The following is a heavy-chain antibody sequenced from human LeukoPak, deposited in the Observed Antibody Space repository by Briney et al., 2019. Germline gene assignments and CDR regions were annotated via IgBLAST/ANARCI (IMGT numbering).Heavy chain of an antibody. CDR2: IFPSGGEI. D-gene: IGHD6-13*01. J-gene: IGHJ3*02. V-gene: IGHV3-23*01. CDR3: AKDRGSTWYSAFDI. Sequence: GGSLRLSCAASGFTFSTFAMIWVRQPPGKGLEWVSSIFPSGGEIHYADSVRGRFTISRDNSKSTLSLQMNSLRAEDTAVYYCAKDRGSTWYSAFDIWGQGTMVTVSS. CDR1: GFTFSTFA.